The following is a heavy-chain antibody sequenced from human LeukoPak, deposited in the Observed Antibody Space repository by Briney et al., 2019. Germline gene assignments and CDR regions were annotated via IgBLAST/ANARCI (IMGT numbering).Heavy chain of an antibody. Sequence: GGSLRLSCSASGFTFSSYEMNWVRQAPGKGLEWVSYISSSGNTIYYADSVMGRFTISRDNAKNSLYLQMNSLRAEDTAVYYCTRDKNWGTLFDYWGQGTLVTVSS. V-gene: IGHV3-48*03. CDR2: ISSSGNTI. CDR1: GFTFSSYE. J-gene: IGHJ4*02. D-gene: IGHD3-16*01. CDR3: TRDKNWGTLFDY.